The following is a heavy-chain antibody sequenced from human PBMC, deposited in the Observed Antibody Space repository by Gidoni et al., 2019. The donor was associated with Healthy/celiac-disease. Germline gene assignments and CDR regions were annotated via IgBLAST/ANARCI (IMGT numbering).Heavy chain of an antibody. J-gene: IGHJ4*02. CDR2: ISGSGGST. V-gene: IGHV3-23*04. CDR3: AKALKGFGELLSLGY. D-gene: IGHD3-10*01. Sequence: EVQLVESGGGLVQPGGSLRLSGAASGSTFSSYAMSWVRQAPGKGLEWVSAISGSGGSTYYADSVKGRFTISRDNSKNTLYLQMTSLRAEDTAVYYCAKALKGFGELLSLGYWGQGTLVTVSS. CDR1: GSTFSSYA.